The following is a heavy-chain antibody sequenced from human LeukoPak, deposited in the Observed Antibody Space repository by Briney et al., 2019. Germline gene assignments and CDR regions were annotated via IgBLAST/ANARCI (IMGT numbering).Heavy chain of an antibody. CDR3: ARDTYDILTGYYKWAFDI. CDR2: ISSSSSYI. J-gene: IGHJ3*02. V-gene: IGHV3-21*06. CDR1: GFTFSSYT. Sequence: PGGSLRLSCAASGFTFSSYTMNWVRQAPGKGLEWVSSISSSSSYIYYADSVKGRFTISRDNAKNSLYLQMNSLRAEDTAVCYCARDTYDILTGYYKWAFDIWGQVTMVTVSS. D-gene: IGHD3-9*01.